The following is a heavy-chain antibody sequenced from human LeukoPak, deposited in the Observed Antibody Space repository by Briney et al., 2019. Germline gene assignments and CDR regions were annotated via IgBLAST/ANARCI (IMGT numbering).Heavy chain of an antibody. J-gene: IGHJ6*03. Sequence: GGSLRLSCTASGFTFGDYAMSWVRQAPGKGLEWVGFIRSKAYGGTTEYAASVKGRFTISRDNANNSLYLQMNSLRAEDTAVYYCARDVEWLVHHYYYYYMDVWGKGTTVTVSS. D-gene: IGHD6-19*01. CDR3: ARDVEWLVHHYYYYYMDV. CDR1: GFTFGDYA. V-gene: IGHV3-49*04. CDR2: IRSKAYGGTT.